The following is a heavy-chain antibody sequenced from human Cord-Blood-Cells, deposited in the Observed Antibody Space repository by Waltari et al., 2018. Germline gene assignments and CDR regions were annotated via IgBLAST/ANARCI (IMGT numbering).Heavy chain of an antibody. D-gene: IGHD1-26*01. V-gene: IGHV4-38-2*01. J-gene: IGHJ4*02. CDR3: ARGATLIVGATDY. Sequence: QVQLQESGPGLVKPSETLSLTCAVSGYSISSGYYWGWIRQPPGKGLEWIGSIYHSGSTCYNPSLKSRVTISVDTSKNQFSLKLSSVTAADTAVYYCARGATLIVGATDYWGQGTLVTVSS. CDR2: IYHSGST. CDR1: GYSISSGYY.